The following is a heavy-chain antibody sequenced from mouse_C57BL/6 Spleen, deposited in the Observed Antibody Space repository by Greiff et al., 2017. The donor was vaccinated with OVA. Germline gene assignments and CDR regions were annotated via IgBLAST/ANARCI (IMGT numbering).Heavy chain of an antibody. CDR3: ARAYYDYDVYAMDY. Sequence: QVQLKQPGAELVRPGTSVKLSCKASGYTFTSYWMHWVKQRPGQGLEWIGVIDPSDSYTNYNQKFKGKATLTVDTSSSTAYMQLSSLTSEDSAVYYCARAYYDYDVYAMDYWGQGTSVTVSS. CDR2: IDPSDSYT. V-gene: IGHV1-59*01. D-gene: IGHD2-4*01. J-gene: IGHJ4*01. CDR1: GYTFTSYW.